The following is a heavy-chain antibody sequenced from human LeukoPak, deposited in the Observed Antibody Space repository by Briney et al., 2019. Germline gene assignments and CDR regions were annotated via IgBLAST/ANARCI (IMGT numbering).Heavy chain of an antibody. Sequence: SETLSLTCTVSGGSISSYYWSWIRQPPGKGLEWIGYIYYSGSTNYNPSLKSRVTISVDTSKNQFSLKLSSVTAADTAVYYCARRQRYCSSTSCYGGRTFDPWGQGTLVTVSS. V-gene: IGHV4-59*12. D-gene: IGHD2-2*01. CDR1: GGSISSYY. CDR3: ARRQRYCSSTSCYGGRTFDP. J-gene: IGHJ5*02. CDR2: IYYSGST.